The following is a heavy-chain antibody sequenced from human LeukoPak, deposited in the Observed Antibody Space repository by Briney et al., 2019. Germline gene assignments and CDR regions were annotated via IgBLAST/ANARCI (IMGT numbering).Heavy chain of an antibody. CDR3: ARGPTYHPIDY. D-gene: IGHD2-2*01. V-gene: IGHV4-39*02. J-gene: IGHJ4*02. CDR1: GCSTSSSNYY. Sequence: PSETLSLTCTVSGCSTSSSNYYWGWIRQPPGKGLEGIASIHYSETTYYNPSLKSRVTISVDTSKNHFSLKLSSVTAADTAVYYCARGPTYHPIDYWGQGTLVTVSS. CDR2: IHYSETT.